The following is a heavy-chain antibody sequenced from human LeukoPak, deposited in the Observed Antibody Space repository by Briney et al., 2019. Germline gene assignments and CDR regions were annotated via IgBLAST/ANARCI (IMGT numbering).Heavy chain of an antibody. CDR1: GFTFSSYA. CDR3: AKDRVGGYHYYGY. Sequence: GGSLRLSCAASGFTFSSYAMSWVRQAPGKGLEWVSAISGSGGSTYYADSVRGRFTISRDNSKTTLYLQMNSLRAEDTVVYYCAKDRVGGYHYYGYWGQGTLVTVSS. V-gene: IGHV3-23*01. D-gene: IGHD5-12*01. J-gene: IGHJ4*02. CDR2: ISGSGGST.